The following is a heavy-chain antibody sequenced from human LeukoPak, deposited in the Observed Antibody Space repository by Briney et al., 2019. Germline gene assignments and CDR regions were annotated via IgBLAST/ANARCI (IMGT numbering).Heavy chain of an antibody. Sequence: PGGSLRLSCAASGFTFSSYAMHWVRQVPGKGLEWVAVISYDGSNKYYADSVKGRFTISRDNSKNTLYLQMNSLRAEDTAVYYCARDQKYYYGSGSPGNWGQGTLVTVSS. CDR3: ARDQKYYYGSGSPGN. J-gene: IGHJ4*02. D-gene: IGHD3-10*01. V-gene: IGHV3-30-3*01. CDR2: ISYDGSNK. CDR1: GFTFSSYA.